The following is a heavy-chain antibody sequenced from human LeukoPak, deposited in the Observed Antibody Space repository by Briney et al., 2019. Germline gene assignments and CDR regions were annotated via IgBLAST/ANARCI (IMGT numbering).Heavy chain of an antibody. Sequence: VSVKVSCKASGGTFARYALHWVRQAPGQRLEWMGWINAGNGNTKYSQKFQGRVTITRDTSASTAYMELSSLRSEDTAVYYCARDQREAHYYGSSGYYHDPFDIWGQGTMVTVSS. CDR1: GGTFARYA. D-gene: IGHD3-22*01. CDR3: ARDQREAHYYGSSGYYHDPFDI. CDR2: INAGNGNT. J-gene: IGHJ3*02. V-gene: IGHV1-3*01.